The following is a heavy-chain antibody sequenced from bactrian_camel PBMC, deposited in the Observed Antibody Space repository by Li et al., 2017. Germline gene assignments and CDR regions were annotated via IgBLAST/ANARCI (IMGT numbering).Heavy chain of an antibody. CDR1: GFTFSNYD. D-gene: IGHD2*01. J-gene: IGHJ4*01. CDR2: INSGGDST. CDR3: ANGLGYCSGGYCYGPPRGG. Sequence: VQLVESGGGLVQPGGSLRLSCAASGFTFSNYDMIWVRQAPGKGLEWVSTINSGGDSTYYADSVKGRFTISRDNAKNTLYLQLNSLKTEDTAMYYCANGLGYCSGGYCYGPPRGGWGQGTQVTVS. V-gene: IGHV3S40*01.